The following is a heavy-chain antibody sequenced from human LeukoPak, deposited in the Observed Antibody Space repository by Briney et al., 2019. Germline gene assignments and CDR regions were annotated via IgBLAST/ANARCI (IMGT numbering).Heavy chain of an antibody. CDR2: IKQDGSEK. CDR3: AKEGDSGSWYDLYDY. J-gene: IGHJ4*02. V-gene: IGHV3-7*03. CDR1: RFTFSSYW. D-gene: IGHD6-13*01. Sequence: GGSLRLSCAASRFTFSSYWMSWVRQAPGKGLEWVANIKQDGSEKFYVDSVKGRFTISRDNSKNTLYLQMNSLRAEDTAVYYCAKEGDSGSWYDLYDYWGQGTLVTVSS.